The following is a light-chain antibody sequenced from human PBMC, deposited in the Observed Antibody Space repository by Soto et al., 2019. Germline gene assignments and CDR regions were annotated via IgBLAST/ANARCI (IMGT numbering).Light chain of an antibody. CDR2: DAS. J-gene: IGKJ4*01. Sequence: EIVLTQSPATLSLSPGERATLSCRASQSVSSSLAWYQQKPGQAPRLLIYDASNRATGVPARFSGSGSGTDFTPTISSLEAEDFAVYYCQQRSNWPLTFGGGTRVEIK. V-gene: IGKV3-11*01. CDR3: QQRSNWPLT. CDR1: QSVSSS.